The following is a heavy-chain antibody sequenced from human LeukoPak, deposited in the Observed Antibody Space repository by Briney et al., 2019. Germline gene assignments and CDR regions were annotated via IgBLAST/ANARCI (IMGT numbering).Heavy chain of an antibody. CDR1: GFTFSGSA. CDR2: IRSKANNYAT. Sequence: PGGSLRLSCAASGFTFSGSAIHWVRQASGKGLEGVGRIRSKANNYATAYAASVKGRFTISRDDSKNTAYLQMNSLKTEDTAVYYWTRHTEFDYWGQGTLVTVSS. J-gene: IGHJ4*02. V-gene: IGHV3-73*01. CDR3: TRHTEFDY.